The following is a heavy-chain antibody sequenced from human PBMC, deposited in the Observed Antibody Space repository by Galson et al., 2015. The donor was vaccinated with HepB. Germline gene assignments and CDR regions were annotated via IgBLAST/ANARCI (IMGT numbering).Heavy chain of an antibody. CDR2: IRSKAYGGTT. CDR3: TRDRCSSSNLWCFDY. CDR1: GFTFGDYA. D-gene: IGHD6-13*01. V-gene: IGHV3-49*03. J-gene: IGHJ4*02. Sequence: SLRLSCAASGFTFGDYAMSWFRQAPGKGLEWVGFIRSKAYGGTTEYAASVKGRFTISRDDSKSIAYLQMNSLKTEDTAVYYCTRDRCSSSNLWCFDYWGQGTLVTVSS.